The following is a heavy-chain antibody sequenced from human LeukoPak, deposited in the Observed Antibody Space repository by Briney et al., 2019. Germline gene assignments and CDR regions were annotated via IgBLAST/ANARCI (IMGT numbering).Heavy chain of an antibody. CDR2: IPDGSSNT. J-gene: IGHJ4*02. CDR1: GFTFSSYA. D-gene: IGHD6-13*01. Sequence: GGSLRLSCAASGFTFSSYAMSWVRQTPGKGLEWVSTIPDGSSNTYYADSVKGRFTISRDNSKNTLYLQMNSLGAEDTAVYYCAKRHSSSWYFWGQGTLVTVSS. V-gene: IGHV3-23*01. CDR3: AKRHSSSWYF.